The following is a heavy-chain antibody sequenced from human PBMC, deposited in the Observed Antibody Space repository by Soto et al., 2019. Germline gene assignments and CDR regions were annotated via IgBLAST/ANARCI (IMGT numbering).Heavy chain of an antibody. V-gene: IGHV4-34*01. CDR2: INHSGST. D-gene: IGHD6-6*01. Sequence: QVQLQQWGAGLLKPSETLSLTCTVYGGSFSGYYWSWIRQPPGKGLEWIGEINHSGSTNYNPSLKSRVTISVDTSKNQFSLKLSSVTAADTAVYYCARGRSYSSSSTYYYGMDVWGQGTTVTVSS. CDR1: GGSFSGYY. CDR3: ARGRSYSSSSTYYYGMDV. J-gene: IGHJ6*02.